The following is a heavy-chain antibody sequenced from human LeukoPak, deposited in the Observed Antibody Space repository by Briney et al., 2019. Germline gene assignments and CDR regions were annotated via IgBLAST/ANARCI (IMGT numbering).Heavy chain of an antibody. D-gene: IGHD1-26*01. Sequence: GSLRLSCAASGFTFSSYGMQWVRQAPGKGLEWVAVISYDGSNKYYADSVKGRFTISRDNSKNTLYLQMNSLRAEDTAVYYCAKSSGSYSYYFDYWGQGTLVTVSS. CDR2: ISYDGSNK. CDR3: AKSSGSYSYYFDY. CDR1: GFTFSSYG. V-gene: IGHV3-30*18. J-gene: IGHJ4*02.